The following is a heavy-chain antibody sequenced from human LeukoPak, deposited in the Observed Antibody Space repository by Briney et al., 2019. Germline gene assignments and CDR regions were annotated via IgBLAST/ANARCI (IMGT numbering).Heavy chain of an antibody. J-gene: IGHJ4*02. CDR2: INWDGGSI. CDR3: ARTSSAVNTKGLDS. V-gene: IGHV3-43D*03. D-gene: IGHD6-13*01. Sequence: GGSLRLSCAASGFAFDDYAMHWVRQAPGKGLEWVCLINWDGGSIYYADSVKGRFTISRDNSKNTLYLQMNSLRAEDTAVYYCARTSSAVNTKGLDSWGQGTLVTVSS. CDR1: GFAFDDYA.